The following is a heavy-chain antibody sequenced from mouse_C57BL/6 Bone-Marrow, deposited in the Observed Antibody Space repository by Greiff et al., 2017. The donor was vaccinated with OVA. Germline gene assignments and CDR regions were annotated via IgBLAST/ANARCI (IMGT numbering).Heavy chain of an antibody. CDR3: TTSRGGITTASYYYAMDY. D-gene: IGHD1-1*01. V-gene: IGHV14-4*01. J-gene: IGHJ4*01. CDR2: IDPENGDT. Sequence: VQLQQSGAELVRPGASVKLSCTASGFNIKDDYMHWVKQRPEQGLEWIGWIDPENGDTEYASKFQGKATITADTSSNTAYLQLSSLTSEDTAVYYCTTSRGGITTASYYYAMDYWGQGTSVTVSS. CDR1: GFNIKDDY.